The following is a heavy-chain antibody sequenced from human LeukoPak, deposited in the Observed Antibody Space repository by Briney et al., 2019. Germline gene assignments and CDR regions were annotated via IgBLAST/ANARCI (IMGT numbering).Heavy chain of an antibody. V-gene: IGHV3-21*01. J-gene: IGHJ3*02. CDR3: ARDFYSSGKSRFLPHDAFDI. D-gene: IGHD6-25*01. Sequence: GGSLRLSCAASGFTFSSYSMNWVRQAPGKGLEWVSCISSTSSYIYYADSVKGRFTISRDNAKNSLYLEMNSLRAEDTAVYYCARDFYSSGKSRFLPHDAFDIWGQGTMVTVSS. CDR1: GFTFSSYS. CDR2: ISSTSSYI.